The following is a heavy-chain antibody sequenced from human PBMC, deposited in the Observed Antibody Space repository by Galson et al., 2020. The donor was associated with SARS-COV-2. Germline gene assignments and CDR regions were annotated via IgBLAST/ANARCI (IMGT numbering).Heavy chain of an antibody. CDR2: IKQDGSEK. Sequence: GGSLRLSCAASGFIFTTYWMSWVRQAPGKGLEWVANIKQDGSEKYFEDSVTGRFTISRDNAKNSLFLQMDSLRAEDTAVYYCARGSPILLWKGDLGMDVWGQGSTVTVS. J-gene: IGHJ6*02. CDR1: GFIFTTYW. D-gene: IGHD3-10*01. V-gene: IGHV3-7*01. CDR3: ARGSPILLWKGDLGMDV.